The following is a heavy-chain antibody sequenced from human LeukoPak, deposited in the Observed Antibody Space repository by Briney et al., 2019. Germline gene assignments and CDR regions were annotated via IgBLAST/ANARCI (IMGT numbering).Heavy chain of an antibody. CDR2: IYHSGST. CDR1: GGSISTYY. Sequence: PSETLSLTCTVSGGSISTYYWTWIRRPPGKGLEWIGYIYHSGSTNYNPSLKSRVTISVDTSQNQFSLKLSSVAAADTAVYYCARDGYSGSDALWGQGTLVTVSS. V-gene: IGHV4-59*01. J-gene: IGHJ4*02. D-gene: IGHD5-12*01. CDR3: ARDGYSGSDAL.